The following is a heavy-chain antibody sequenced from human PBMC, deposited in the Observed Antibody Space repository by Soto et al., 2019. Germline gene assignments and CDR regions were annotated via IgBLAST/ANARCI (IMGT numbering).Heavy chain of an antibody. D-gene: IGHD5-18*01. CDR1: GGSFSGYY. V-gene: IGHV4-34*01. J-gene: IGHJ5*02. CDR2: INHSGST. Sequence: PSETLSLTCAVYGGSFSGYYWXRIRQPPGKGLEWIGEINHSGSTNYNPSLKSRVTISVDMSKNQFSLKLSSVTAADTAVYYCARIYIVDTAMVNPNWFDPWGQGTLVTVSS. CDR3: ARIYIVDTAMVNPNWFDP.